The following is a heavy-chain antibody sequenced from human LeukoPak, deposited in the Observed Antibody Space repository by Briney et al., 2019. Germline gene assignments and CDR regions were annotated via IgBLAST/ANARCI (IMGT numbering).Heavy chain of an antibody. V-gene: IGHV4-39*01. Sequence: PSETLSLTCTVSGGFISSSGYYWGWIRQPPGKGLEWIGSIYYSGNTFYNPSLKSRVTISVDTSKTQFSLKLTSVTAADTAVYYCARHITVTYDAFDLWGRGTMVTVSS. D-gene: IGHD6-19*01. CDR2: IYYSGNT. CDR1: GGFISSSGYY. J-gene: IGHJ3*01. CDR3: ARHITVTYDAFDL.